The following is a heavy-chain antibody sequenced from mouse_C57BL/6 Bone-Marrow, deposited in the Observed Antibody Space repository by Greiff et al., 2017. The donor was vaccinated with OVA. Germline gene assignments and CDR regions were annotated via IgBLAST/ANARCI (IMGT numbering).Heavy chain of an antibody. Sequence: VQLKESGPELVKPGASVKIPCKASGYTFTDYNMDWVKQSHGKSLEWIGDINPNNGGTIYNQKFKGKATLTVDKSSSTAYMKLRSLTSEDTAVYYCARSRYSSYEAMDYWGQGTSVTVSS. V-gene: IGHV1-18*01. CDR1: GYTFTDYN. J-gene: IGHJ4*01. D-gene: IGHD1-1*01. CDR2: INPNNGGT. CDR3: ARSRYSSYEAMDY.